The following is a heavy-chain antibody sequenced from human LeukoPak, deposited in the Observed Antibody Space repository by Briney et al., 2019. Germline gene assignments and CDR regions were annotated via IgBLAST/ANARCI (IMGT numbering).Heavy chain of an antibody. CDR3: AREETAAVKN. Sequence: SETLSLTCTVSGGSISSSSYFWGWIRQPPGKGLEWIGSIYYRGSTYYNPSLKSRVTISVDTSKKQFSLKLSSVTAADKAVYYCAREETAAVKNWGQGNPGHRLL. CDR1: GGSISSSSYF. CDR2: IYYRGST. D-gene: IGHD6-13*01. J-gene: IGHJ4*02. V-gene: IGHV4-39*07.